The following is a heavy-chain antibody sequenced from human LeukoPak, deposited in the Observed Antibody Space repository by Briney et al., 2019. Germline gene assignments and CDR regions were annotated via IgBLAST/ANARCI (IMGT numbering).Heavy chain of an antibody. CDR2: IIPVLGTA. J-gene: IGHJ3*02. V-gene: IGHV1-69*13. D-gene: IGHD2-2*01. CDR1: GGTFNNYA. CDR3: ARDRHCNSTSCLVHDYGDYLGDAFDI. Sequence: SVKVSCKASGGTFNNYAIIWVRQAPGQGFEWMGGIIPVLGTAKYAQEFQDRDTITADESTNTAYMELSSLKSEDTAVYFCARDRHCNSTSCLVHDYGDYLGDAFDIWGQGTMVAVSS.